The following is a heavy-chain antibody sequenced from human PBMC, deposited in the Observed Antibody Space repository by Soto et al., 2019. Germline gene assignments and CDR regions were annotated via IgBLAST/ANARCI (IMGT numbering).Heavy chain of an antibody. CDR2: INPSGDSA. J-gene: IGHJ4*02. D-gene: IGHD5-18*01. CDR3: ARADTPMVEVYYFDY. V-gene: IGHV1-46*01. Sequence: GASVKVSCKASGYTFTSYYMHWVRQAPGQGLEWMGIINPSGDSASYAQSFQGRVTMTRDTSTSTVYMELSSLRSEDTAVYYCARADTPMVEVYYFDYWGQGTLLTVSS. CDR1: GYTFTSYY.